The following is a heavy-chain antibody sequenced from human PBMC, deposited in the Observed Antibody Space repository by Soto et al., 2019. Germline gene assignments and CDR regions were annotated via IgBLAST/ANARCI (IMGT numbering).Heavy chain of an antibody. CDR3: ARAVNSGYPDTFDI. CDR2: VYYSGST. V-gene: IGHV4-59*01. D-gene: IGHD5-12*01. CDR1: GGSISNYY. J-gene: IGHJ3*02. Sequence: QVQLQESGPGLVRPSETLSLTCSVSGGSISNYYWNWIRQPPGKGLEWIGYVYYSGSTHFHPSLKSRVNMSVDTSKNHFSLNLSSVTAADAAIYYCARAVNSGYPDTFDIWGQGTRVTVAS.